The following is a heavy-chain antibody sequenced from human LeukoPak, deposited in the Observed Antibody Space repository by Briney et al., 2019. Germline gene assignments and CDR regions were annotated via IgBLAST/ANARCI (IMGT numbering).Heavy chain of an antibody. D-gene: IGHD3-10*01. CDR2: FDPEDGET. V-gene: IGHV1-24*01. Sequence: GASVKVSCKASGYTLTGLSMHWVRQAPGKGLEWMGGFDPEDGETIYAQKFQGRVTMTEDTSTDTAYMELSSLRSEDTAVYYCATLNLWFAFDIWGQGTMVTVSS. J-gene: IGHJ3*02. CDR3: ATLNLWFAFDI. CDR1: GYTLTGLS.